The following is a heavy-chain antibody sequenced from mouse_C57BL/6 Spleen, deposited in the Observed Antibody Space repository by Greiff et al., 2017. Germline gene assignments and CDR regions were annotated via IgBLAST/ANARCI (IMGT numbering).Heavy chain of an antibody. J-gene: IGHJ3*01. Sequence: DVKLVESGGGLVKPGGSLKLSCAASGFTFSSYAMSWVRQTPEKRLEWVATISDGGSYTYYPDNVKGRFTISRDNAKNNLYLQMSHLKSEDTAMYYCARDDYGFAYWGQGTLVTVSA. CDR3: ARDDYGFAY. D-gene: IGHD2-4*01. CDR2: ISDGGSYT. V-gene: IGHV5-4*01. CDR1: GFTFSSYA.